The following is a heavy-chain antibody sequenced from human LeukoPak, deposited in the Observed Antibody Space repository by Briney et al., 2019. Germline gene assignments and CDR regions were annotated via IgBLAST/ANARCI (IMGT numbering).Heavy chain of an antibody. Sequence: ASVKVPCKASGGTFSSYAISWVRQAPGQGLEWMGRIIPIFGIANYAQKFQGRVTITADKSTSTAYMELSSLRSEDTAVYYCARGIPSGSYSFDYWGQGTLVTVSS. D-gene: IGHD1-26*01. V-gene: IGHV1-69*04. CDR1: GGTFSSYA. J-gene: IGHJ4*02. CDR3: ARGIPSGSYSFDY. CDR2: IIPIFGIA.